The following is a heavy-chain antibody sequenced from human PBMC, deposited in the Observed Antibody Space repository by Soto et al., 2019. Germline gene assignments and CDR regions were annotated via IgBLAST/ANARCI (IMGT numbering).Heavy chain of an antibody. D-gene: IGHD2-21*02. Sequence: PSETLSLTCAISGGSSSSHSKSWVRQPPGKGLEWIGEIHHDGSTNYNPSLKSRVTISGDTSKNHFSLELSSVTAADTAVYYCATYDVGTIIQDYWGQGTLVTVPS. CDR3: ATYDVGTIIQDY. J-gene: IGHJ4*02. V-gene: IGHV4-34*01. CDR2: IHHDGST. CDR1: GGSSSSHS.